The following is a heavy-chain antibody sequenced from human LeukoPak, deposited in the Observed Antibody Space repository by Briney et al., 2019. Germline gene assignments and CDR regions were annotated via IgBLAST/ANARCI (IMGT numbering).Heavy chain of an antibody. D-gene: IGHD1-26*01. CDR2: IYSGGGT. CDR1: GFXVSNHY. V-gene: IGHV3-53*01. J-gene: IGHJ4*02. Sequence: GGSLRLSCAASGFXVSNHYMNWVRQAPGKGLEWVSVIYSGGGTHYTDSVKGRFTISRDNSKNTLFLQMNNLRAEDTALYYCARGQVVGATDYFDYWGQGTPVTVAS. CDR3: ARGQVVGATDYFDY.